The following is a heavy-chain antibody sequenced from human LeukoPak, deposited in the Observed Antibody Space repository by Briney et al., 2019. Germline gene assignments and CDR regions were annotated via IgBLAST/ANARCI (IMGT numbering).Heavy chain of an antibody. Sequence: ASVKVSCKPSGYTFTGYYIHWVRQAPGQGLEWMGWINPNSGGTIYAQKFQGRVTMTRDTSISTAYMELSRLRSDDTAVYYCARDPTEISRSYYYDSSSLRAFDIWGQGTMVTVSS. D-gene: IGHD3-22*01. V-gene: IGHV1-2*02. CDR1: GYTFTGYY. J-gene: IGHJ3*02. CDR3: ARDPTEISRSYYYDSSSLRAFDI. CDR2: INPNSGGT.